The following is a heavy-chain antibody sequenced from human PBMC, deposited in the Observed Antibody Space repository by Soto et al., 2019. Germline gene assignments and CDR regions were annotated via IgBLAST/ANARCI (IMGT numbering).Heavy chain of an antibody. V-gene: IGHV3-48*01. CDR3: ARDQSSSWLSGDY. Sequence: GGSLRRYSAASRFTFISYTTNWDSQAPGKGLEWVSYISSSSSTKNYADSVKGRFTISRDNAKNSLYLQMNSLRSEDTAVYYCARDQSSSWLSGDYWGQGT. CDR1: RFTFISYT. D-gene: IGHD6-13*01. CDR2: ISSSSSTK. J-gene: IGHJ4*02.